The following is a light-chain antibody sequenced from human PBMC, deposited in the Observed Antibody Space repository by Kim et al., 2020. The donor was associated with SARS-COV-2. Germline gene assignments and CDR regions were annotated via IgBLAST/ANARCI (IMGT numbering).Light chain of an antibody. CDR3: LQRDIWPRT. J-gene: IGKJ1*01. V-gene: IGKV3-11*01. CDR1: QSVSSH. Sequence: LSPGESATLSCRASQSVSSHVAWYQHKIGQAPRLLIYDASNRATGIPARFSGSGSGTDFTLTITSLEPEDFAVYYCLQRDIWPRTFGQGTKVDIK. CDR2: DAS.